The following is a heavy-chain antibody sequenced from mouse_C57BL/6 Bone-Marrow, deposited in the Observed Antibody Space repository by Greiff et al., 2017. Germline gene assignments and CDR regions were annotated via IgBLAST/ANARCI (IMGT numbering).Heavy chain of an antibody. CDR1: GYSFTGYY. CDR3: ASVDYGNSFAY. D-gene: IGHD2-1*01. CDR2: INPSTGGT. J-gene: IGHJ3*01. V-gene: IGHV1-42*01. Sequence: EVKLQESGPELVKPGASVKISCKASGYSFTGYYMNWVKQSPEKSLEWIGEINPSTGGTTSNQKFKAKATLTVDKSSSTAYMHLKSLTSEDSAVYYCASVDYGNSFAYWGQGTLVTVSA.